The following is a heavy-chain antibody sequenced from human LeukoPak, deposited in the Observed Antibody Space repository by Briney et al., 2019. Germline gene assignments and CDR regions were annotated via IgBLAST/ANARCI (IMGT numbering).Heavy chain of an antibody. CDR1: GFTVSSNY. CDR3: TGYPGEGWYGYYYGMDV. V-gene: IGHV3-53*01. D-gene: IGHD6-19*01. CDR2: IYSGGST. Sequence: GGSLRLSCAASGFTVSSNYMSWVRQAPGKGLEWVSVIYSGGSTYYADSVKGRFTISRDNSKNTLYLQMNSLKTEDTAVYYCTGYPGEGWYGYYYGMDVWGQGTTVTVSS. J-gene: IGHJ6*02.